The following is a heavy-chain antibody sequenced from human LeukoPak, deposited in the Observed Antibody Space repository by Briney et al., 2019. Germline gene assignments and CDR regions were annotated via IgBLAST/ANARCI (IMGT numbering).Heavy chain of an antibody. J-gene: IGHJ4*02. V-gene: IGHV4-34*01. CDR3: ARGQGYGLLNALDY. CDR1: GGAFSGYY. CDR2: INHSGST. Sequence: SETLSLTCAVSGGAFSGYYWSWIRQPPGKGLEWIGEINHSGSTNYNPSLKSRVTISVGTSKNQFSLKLSSVTAADTAVYYCARGQGYGLLNALDYWGQGTLVTVSS. D-gene: IGHD4-17*01.